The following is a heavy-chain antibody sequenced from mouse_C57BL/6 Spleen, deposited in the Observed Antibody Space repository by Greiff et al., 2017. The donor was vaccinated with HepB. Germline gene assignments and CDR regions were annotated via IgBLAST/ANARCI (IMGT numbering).Heavy chain of an antibody. CDR1: GYTFTSYW. J-gene: IGHJ2*01. V-gene: IGHV1-61*01. CDR3: ATITTVVAPFDY. D-gene: IGHD1-1*01. CDR2: IYPSDSET. Sequence: VQLQQPGAELVRPGSSVKLSCKASGYTFTSYWMDWVKQRPGQGLEWIGNIYPSDSETHYNQKFKDKATLTVDKSSSTAYMQLSSLTSEDSAVYYCATITTVVAPFDYWGQGTTLTVSS.